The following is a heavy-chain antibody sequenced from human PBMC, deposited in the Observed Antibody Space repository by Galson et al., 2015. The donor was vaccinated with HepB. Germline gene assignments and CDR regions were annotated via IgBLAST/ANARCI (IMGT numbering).Heavy chain of an antibody. CDR1: GYTFTGFY. D-gene: IGHD5-18*01. J-gene: IGHJ4*02. V-gene: IGHV1-2*04. CDR2: INPNSGGT. Sequence: SVKVSCKASGYTFTGFYMHWVRQAPGQGLEWMGWINPNSGGTNYAQNFQDWVTMTRDTSISTAYMELSRLKSDDTAVYYCARAMRRDTAMDGYFDYWGQGTLVTVSS. CDR3: ARAMRRDTAMDGYFDY.